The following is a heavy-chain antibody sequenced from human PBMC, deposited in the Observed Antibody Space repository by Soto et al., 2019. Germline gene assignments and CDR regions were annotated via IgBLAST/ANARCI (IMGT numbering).Heavy chain of an antibody. Sequence: GASLKVSCKASGGTFSSYAISWVRQAPGQGLEWMGGIIPIFGTANYAQKFQGRVTITADESTSTAYMELSSLRSEDTAVYYCARGAGSGVIGVGYYYYGMDVWGQGTTVTVSS. CDR2: IIPIFGTA. D-gene: IGHD3-16*02. V-gene: IGHV1-69*13. CDR1: GGTFSSYA. CDR3: ARGAGSGVIGVGYYYYGMDV. J-gene: IGHJ6*02.